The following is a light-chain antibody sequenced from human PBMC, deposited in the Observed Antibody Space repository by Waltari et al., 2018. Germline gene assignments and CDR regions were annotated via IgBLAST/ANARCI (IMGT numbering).Light chain of an antibody. Sequence: QSDLTQPASVSGSPGQSITISCTGTSSDVGGYTYVPWYQQHPGKAPKLMIYGVSNRPSGVSNRFSGSKSGNTASLTISGLQAEDEADYYCSSYTGSSIRYVFGTGTKVTVL. CDR2: GVS. CDR1: SSDVGGYTY. J-gene: IGLJ1*01. CDR3: SSYTGSSIRYV. V-gene: IGLV2-14*01.